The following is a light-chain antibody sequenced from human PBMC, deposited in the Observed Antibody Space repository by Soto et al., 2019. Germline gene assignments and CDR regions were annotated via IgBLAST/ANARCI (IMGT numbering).Light chain of an antibody. CDR3: QQYYDTPWT. V-gene: IGKV4-1*01. Sequence: DIVMTQSPDSLAVSLGERATINCKSSQSVLYSSNNRNYVAWYQQKPRQPPKLLIYWAATRESGVPDRFSGSGSGTDFPLTISSLEAEDMAVYYCQQYYDTPWTFGQGTKVEIK. J-gene: IGKJ1*01. CDR2: WAA. CDR1: QSVLYSSNNRNY.